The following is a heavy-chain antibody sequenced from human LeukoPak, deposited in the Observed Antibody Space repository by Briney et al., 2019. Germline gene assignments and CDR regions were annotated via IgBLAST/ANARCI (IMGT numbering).Heavy chain of an antibody. CDR3: AKGYCSSTSCYALDY. V-gene: IGHV3-7*01. CDR2: IKTDGSQI. J-gene: IGHJ4*02. Sequence: GGSLRLSCVASGFTFSSYWMTWVRQAPGKGLEWVANIKTDGSQIYYVDSVKGRFTISRDNSKNTLYLQMNSLRAEDTAVYYCAKGYCSSTSCYALDYWGQGTLVTVSS. D-gene: IGHD2-2*01. CDR1: GFTFSSYW.